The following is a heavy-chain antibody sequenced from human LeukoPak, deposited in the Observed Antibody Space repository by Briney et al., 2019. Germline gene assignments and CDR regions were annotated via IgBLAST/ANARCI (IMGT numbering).Heavy chain of an antibody. D-gene: IGHD5-18*01. CDR1: GFSFSSYG. CDR3: AKERDTAMVTIDY. V-gene: IGHV3-30*02. Sequence: GGSLRLSCAASGFSFSSYGTHWVRQALGKRLEWVAFIRYDGSNKYYADSVKGRFSISRDNSQNTLYRKMNSLRAEGTAVYYCAKERDTAMVTIDYWGQGTLVTVSS. J-gene: IGHJ4*02. CDR2: IRYDGSNK.